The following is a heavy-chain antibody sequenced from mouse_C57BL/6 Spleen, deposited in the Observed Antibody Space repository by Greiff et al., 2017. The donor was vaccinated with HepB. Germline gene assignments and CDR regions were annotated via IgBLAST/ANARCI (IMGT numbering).Heavy chain of an antibody. J-gene: IGHJ4*01. Sequence: EVKLVESGEGLVKPGGSLKLSCAASGFTFSSYAMSWVRQTPENRLEWVAYISSGGDYIYYADTVKGRFTISRDNARNTLYLQMSSLKSEDTAMYYCTRETTVVRGAMDYWGQGTSVTVSS. V-gene: IGHV5-9-1*02. D-gene: IGHD1-1*01. CDR1: GFTFSSYA. CDR3: TRETTVVRGAMDY. CDR2: ISSGGDYI.